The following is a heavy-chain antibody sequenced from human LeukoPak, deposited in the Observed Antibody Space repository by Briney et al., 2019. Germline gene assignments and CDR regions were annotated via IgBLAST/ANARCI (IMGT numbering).Heavy chain of an antibody. D-gene: IGHD2-2*01. CDR1: GFTFSSYA. CDR3: APGGGSSSFDY. Sequence: GGSLRLSCAASGFTFSSYAMSWVRQAPGKGLEWVSAINNGGDSTYYADSVEGRFTISRDNSKNTLYLQMNSLRAEDTAVYYCAPGGGSSSFDYWGQGTLVTVSS. V-gene: IGHV3-23*01. J-gene: IGHJ4*02. CDR2: INNGGDST.